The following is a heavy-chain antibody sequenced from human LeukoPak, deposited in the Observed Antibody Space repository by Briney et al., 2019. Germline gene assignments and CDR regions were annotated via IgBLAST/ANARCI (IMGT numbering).Heavy chain of an antibody. V-gene: IGHV1-2*02. Sequence: ASVKVSCKASGYTFTDYYMHWVRQAPGQGLEWMTWINPNSGDTYYAQKFQGRVTMTRDTSISTVYMELSWLGSDDTAVYYCARANFLYCSSINCLFDYWGQGTLVTVSS. J-gene: IGHJ4*02. D-gene: IGHD2-2*01. CDR3: ARANFLYCSSINCLFDY. CDR2: INPNSGDT. CDR1: GYTFTDYY.